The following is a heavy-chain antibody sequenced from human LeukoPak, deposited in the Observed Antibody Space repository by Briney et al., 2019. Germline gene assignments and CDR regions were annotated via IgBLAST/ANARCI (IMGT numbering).Heavy chain of an antibody. J-gene: IGHJ6*02. CDR2: ISGGGGST. CDR1: GFTFSSYA. Sequence: GASLRLSCAASGFTFSSYALSWVRQAPGKGLEGVSAISGGGGSTYYADSVKVRFTISRDNSKNTLYLQMNSLRAEDTAVYYCAKDLGYCSGGSCYYYYGMDVWGQGTTVTVSS. D-gene: IGHD2-15*01. CDR3: AKDLGYCSGGSCYYYYGMDV. V-gene: IGHV3-23*01.